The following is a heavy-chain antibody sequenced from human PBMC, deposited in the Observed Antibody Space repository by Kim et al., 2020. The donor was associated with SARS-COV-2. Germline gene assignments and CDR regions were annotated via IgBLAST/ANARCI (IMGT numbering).Heavy chain of an antibody. J-gene: IGHJ4*02. V-gene: IGHV3-21*01. Sequence: GGSLRLSCAASGFTFSSYSMNWVRQAPGKGLEWVSSISSSSSYIYYADSVKGRFTISRDNAQNSLYLQMNSLGAEDTAVYYCSSLEGPGGGEWGQGTLVTVSS. CDR3: SSLEGPGGGE. CDR1: GFTFSSYS. CDR2: ISSSSSYI. D-gene: IGHD3-10*01.